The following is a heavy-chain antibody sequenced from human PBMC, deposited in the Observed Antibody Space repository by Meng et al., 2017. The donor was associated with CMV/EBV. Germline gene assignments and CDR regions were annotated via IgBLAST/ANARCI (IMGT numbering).Heavy chain of an antibody. CDR1: GGSISRGDYY. CDR2: IYYSGST. CDR3: ARAQYSSSCDY. D-gene: IGHD6-13*01. Sequence: QGQLPESGPGVVKPSQTRSLTCTVSGGSISRGDYYWSWIRQPPGKGLEWIGYIYYSGSTYYNPSLKSRVTISVGTSKNQFSLKLSSVTAADTAVYYCARAQYSSSCDYWGQGTLVTVSS. V-gene: IGHV4-30-4*08. J-gene: IGHJ4*02.